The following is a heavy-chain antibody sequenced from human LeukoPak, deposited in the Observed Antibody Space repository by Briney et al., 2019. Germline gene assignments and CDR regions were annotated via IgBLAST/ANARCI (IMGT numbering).Heavy chain of an antibody. J-gene: IGHJ4*02. CDR3: ARSGYSYGYEVGY. CDR2: ISSSSSYI. D-gene: IGHD5-18*01. Sequence: SGGSLRLSCAASGFTFSSYSMNWVRQAPGKGLEWVSSISSSSSYIYYADSVKGRFTISRDNAKNSLYLQMNSLRAEDTAVYYCARSGYSYGYEVGYWGQGTLVTVSS. CDR1: GFTFSSYS. V-gene: IGHV3-21*01.